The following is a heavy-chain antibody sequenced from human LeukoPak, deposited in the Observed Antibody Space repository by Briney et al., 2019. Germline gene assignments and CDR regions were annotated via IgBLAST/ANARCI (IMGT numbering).Heavy chain of an antibody. Sequence: ASVKVSCKASGYTFTSYGISWVRQAPGQGREWMGWISAYNGNTNYAQKLQGRVTMTTDTSTSTAYMELRSLRSDDTAVYYCARTTEAHSWQTRYYSYYMDVWGKGTTVTVSS. CDR1: GYTFTSYG. CDR3: ARTTEAHSWQTRYYSYYMDV. D-gene: IGHD6-13*01. CDR2: ISAYNGNT. V-gene: IGHV1-18*01. J-gene: IGHJ6*03.